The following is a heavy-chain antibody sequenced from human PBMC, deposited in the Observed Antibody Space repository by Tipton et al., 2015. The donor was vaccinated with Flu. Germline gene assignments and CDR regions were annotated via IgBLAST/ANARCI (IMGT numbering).Heavy chain of an antibody. V-gene: IGHV3-21*01. CDR1: GFAFSSYS. Sequence: GSLRLSCAASGFAFSSYSMSWVRQAPGKGLEWVSSISSSTTYMSYADSVRGRFTISRDDAENSLYLQMNSLRAEDTAVYYCARDRFKDYWGQGTLVTVS. CDR3: ARDRFKDY. J-gene: IGHJ4*02. D-gene: IGHD3-3*01. CDR2: ISSSTTYM.